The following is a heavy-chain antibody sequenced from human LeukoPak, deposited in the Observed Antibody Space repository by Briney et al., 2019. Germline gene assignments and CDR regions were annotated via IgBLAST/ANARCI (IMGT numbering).Heavy chain of an antibody. J-gene: IGHJ4*02. V-gene: IGHV3-21*01. CDR1: GFTFSSYS. CDR2: ISSSSCYI. Sequence: GGSLRLSCAASGFTFSSYSMNWVRQAPGKGLEWVSSISSSSCYIYYADSVKGRFTISRDNAKNSLYLQMNSLRAEDTAVYYCARGQRVDFWSGYYTVFVPWGQGTLVTVSS. CDR3: ARGQRVDFWSGYYTVFVP. D-gene: IGHD3-3*01.